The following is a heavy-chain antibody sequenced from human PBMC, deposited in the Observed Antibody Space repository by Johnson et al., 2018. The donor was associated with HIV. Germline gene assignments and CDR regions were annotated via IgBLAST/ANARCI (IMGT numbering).Heavy chain of an antibody. J-gene: IGHJ3*02. CDR1: GFTVSSNY. CDR3: AKIWGGIGAHGDAFGI. V-gene: IGHV3-66*01. D-gene: IGHD3-16*01. CDR2: FYSGGFT. Sequence: MLLVESGGGLVQPGGSLRLSCAASGFTVSSNYMSWVRQAPGKGLEWVSVFYSGGFTYYADSVKGRFTISRDNSKNTLYLQMNSLRAEDTAMYYCAKIWGGIGAHGDAFGIWGQGEMVTVPS.